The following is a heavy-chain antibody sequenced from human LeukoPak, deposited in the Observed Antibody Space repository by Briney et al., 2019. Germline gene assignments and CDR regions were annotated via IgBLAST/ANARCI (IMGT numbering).Heavy chain of an antibody. CDR3: AKDRAPHRHYDILTGYIPGDY. D-gene: IGHD3-9*01. V-gene: IGHV3-30*18. CDR1: GFTFSSYG. J-gene: IGHJ4*02. Sequence: GGSLRLSCAASGFTFSSYGMHWVRQAPGKGLEWVAVISYDGSNKYYADSVKGRFTISRDNSKNTLYLQMNSLRAGDTAVYYCAKDRAPHRHYDILTGYIPGDYWGQGTLVTVSS. CDR2: ISYDGSNK.